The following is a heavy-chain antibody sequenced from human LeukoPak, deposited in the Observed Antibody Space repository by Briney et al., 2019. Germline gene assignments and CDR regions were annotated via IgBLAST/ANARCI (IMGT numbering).Heavy chain of an antibody. CDR1: GYTLTELS. CDR3: ATVGYSSSSEGYYYYYMDV. V-gene: IGHV1-24*01. CDR2: FDPEDGET. J-gene: IGHJ6*03. Sequence: ASVKVSCKVSGYTLTELSMHWVRQAPGKGLEWMGGFDPEDGETIYAQKFQGRVTMTEDTSTDTAYMELSSLRSEDTAVYYCATVGYSSSSEGYYYYYMDVWGKGTTVTVSS. D-gene: IGHD6-6*01.